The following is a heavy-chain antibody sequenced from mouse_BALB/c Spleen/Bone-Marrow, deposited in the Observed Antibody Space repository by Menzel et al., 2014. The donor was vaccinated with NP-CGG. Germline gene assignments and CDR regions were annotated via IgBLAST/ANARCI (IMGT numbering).Heavy chain of an antibody. Sequence: QVQLKQSGAELVRPGSSVKISCKASGYVFXTYWMNWVKQRPGQGLEWIGQIYPGDGDTNYNGKFKGTATLTADKSSSTAYMQLSSLTSEDSAVYLCARSGYGSSYDYWGQGTTLTVSS. V-gene: IGHV1-80*01. CDR2: IYPGDGDT. CDR3: ARSGYGSSYDY. CDR1: GYVFXTYW. D-gene: IGHD1-1*01. J-gene: IGHJ2*01.